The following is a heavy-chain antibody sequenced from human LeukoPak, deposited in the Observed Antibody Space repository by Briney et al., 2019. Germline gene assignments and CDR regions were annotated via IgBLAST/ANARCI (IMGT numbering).Heavy chain of an antibody. J-gene: IGHJ4*02. CDR2: ISYDGSNK. Sequence: GGSLRLSCAASGFTFSTYWMSWVRQAPGKGLEWVAVISYDGSNKYYADSVKGRFTISRDNSKNTLYLQMNSLRAEDTAVYYCARKYCSGGSCYLDYWAREPWSPSPQ. V-gene: IGHV3-30-3*01. CDR1: GFTFSTYW. CDR3: ARKYCSGGSCYLDY. D-gene: IGHD2-15*01.